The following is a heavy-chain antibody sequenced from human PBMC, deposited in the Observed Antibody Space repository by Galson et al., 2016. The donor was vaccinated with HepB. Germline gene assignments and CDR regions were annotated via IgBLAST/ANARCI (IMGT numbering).Heavy chain of an antibody. CDR3: ARDQLGGWYEEY. D-gene: IGHD6-19*01. Sequence: SLRLSCAASGFTFSNYAMSWVRQAPGKGLEWVSSISGSGANFYYADSVQGRFSISRDSATSTLYPQMNSLKVEDTAIYYCARDQLGGWYEEYWGQGTLVTVSS. CDR2: ISGSGANF. J-gene: IGHJ4*02. CDR1: GFTFSNYA. V-gene: IGHV3-23*01.